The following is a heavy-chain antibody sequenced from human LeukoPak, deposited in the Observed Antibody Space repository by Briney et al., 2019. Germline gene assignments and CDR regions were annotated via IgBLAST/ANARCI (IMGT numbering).Heavy chain of an antibody. J-gene: IGHJ5*02. V-gene: IGHV4-30-4*01. Sequence: SQTLSLTCTVSGGSITSGDYYWSWIRQPPGKGLEWIAYMYYSGSTYYNPSLKSRVTMSADTSKNQFSLKLSSVTAADTAVYHCARPYYYDSRIDPWGQGTLVTVSS. CDR2: MYYSGST. CDR3: ARPYYYDSRIDP. CDR1: GGSITSGDYY. D-gene: IGHD3-22*01.